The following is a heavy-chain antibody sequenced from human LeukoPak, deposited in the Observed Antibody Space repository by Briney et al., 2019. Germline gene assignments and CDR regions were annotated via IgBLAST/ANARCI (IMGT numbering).Heavy chain of an antibody. CDR2: INHSGTI. D-gene: IGHD3-22*01. Sequence: PSETLSLTCTVSGGSISSYYWSWIRQPPGKGLEWIGEINHSGTINYNPSLKSRVTISVDTSKNQFSLKLSSVTAADTAVYYCARNSYYYDSSGYAGHWFDPWGQGTLVTVSS. J-gene: IGHJ5*02. CDR3: ARNSYYYDSSGYAGHWFDP. CDR1: GGSISSYY. V-gene: IGHV4-59*08.